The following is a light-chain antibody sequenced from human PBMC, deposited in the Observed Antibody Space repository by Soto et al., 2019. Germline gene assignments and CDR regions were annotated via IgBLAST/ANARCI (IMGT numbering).Light chain of an antibody. CDR2: DNN. V-gene: IGLV1-51*01. CDR1: SSNIGNNY. Sequence: QSVLTQPPSVSAAPGQTVTISCSGSSSNIGNNYVSWYQQLPGTAPKLLIYDNNKRPSGIPDRFSGSKSGTSATLGITGLQTGDEADYYCGSWDSSLNAEVLFGGGTKLTVL. J-gene: IGLJ2*01. CDR3: GSWDSSLNAEVL.